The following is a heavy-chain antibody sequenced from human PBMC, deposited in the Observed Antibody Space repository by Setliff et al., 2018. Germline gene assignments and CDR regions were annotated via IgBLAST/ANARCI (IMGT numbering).Heavy chain of an antibody. CDR3: AADWDGTYPFDY. D-gene: IGHD1-26*01. V-gene: IGHV3-15*01. J-gene: IGHJ4*02. Sequence: AGGSLRLSCAASGSTLSNAWMNWVRQAPGKGLEWVGRIKNKDDGGTTDYAAPVKGRFTISKDDSKNTLYLQMNSLNTEDTALYYCAADWDGTYPFDYWGQGTLVTVSS. CDR1: GSTLSNAW. CDR2: IKNKDDGGTT.